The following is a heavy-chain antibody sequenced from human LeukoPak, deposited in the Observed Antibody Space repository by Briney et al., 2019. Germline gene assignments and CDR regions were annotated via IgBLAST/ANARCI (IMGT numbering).Heavy chain of an antibody. Sequence: SQTLSLTCAISGDSVSGSPAVWNWIRQSPSRGLEWLGRAYYRSKWFIDYALSVRGRITITPDTSKNQFSLQLNSVTAEDTAVYYCARGAVRGGTNFDYWGQGTLVTVSS. J-gene: IGHJ4*02. CDR1: GDSVSGSPAV. V-gene: IGHV6-1*01. CDR3: ARGAVRGGTNFDY. CDR2: AYYRSKWFI. D-gene: IGHD3-10*01.